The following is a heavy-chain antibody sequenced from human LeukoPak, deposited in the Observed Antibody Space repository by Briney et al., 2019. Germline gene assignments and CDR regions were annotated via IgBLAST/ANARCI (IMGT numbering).Heavy chain of an antibody. V-gene: IGHV3-74*03. D-gene: IGHD1-26*01. CDR3: VRVIEGGASWDN. Sequence: PGGSLRLSCAASGFIFSGYWMHWVRQAPGKGLQWLSRVNTDGSRTTYADSVKGRFTISRDNAQNRTFLQLNSLTADDTAVYYCVRVIEGGASWDNWGQGTVVTVSS. CDR1: GFIFSGYW. J-gene: IGHJ4*02. CDR2: VNTDGSRT.